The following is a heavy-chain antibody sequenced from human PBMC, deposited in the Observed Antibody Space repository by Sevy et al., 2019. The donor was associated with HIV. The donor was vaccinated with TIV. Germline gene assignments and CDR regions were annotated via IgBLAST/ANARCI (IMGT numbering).Heavy chain of an antibody. Sequence: GGSLRLSCVASGFRFSAFGMAWVRQAAGEGLEWVSGINGGGGSTYYRNSVKGRFTVSSDNSKNTVYLQMNSLRADDTDVYYCAKAPYYDFWSHNYNNWFDPWGQGTLVTVSS. D-gene: IGHD3-3*01. CDR2: INGGGGST. CDR1: GFRFSAFG. V-gene: IGHV3-23*01. J-gene: IGHJ5*02. CDR3: AKAPYYDFWSHNYNNWFDP.